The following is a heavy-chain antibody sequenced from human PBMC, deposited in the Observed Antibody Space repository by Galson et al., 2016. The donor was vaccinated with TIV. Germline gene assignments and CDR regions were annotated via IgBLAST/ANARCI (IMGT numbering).Heavy chain of an antibody. CDR2: ISFDGSNT. CDR1: GFTFNRFG. V-gene: IGHV3-30*18. D-gene: IGHD4-17*01. J-gene: IGHJ4*02. CDR3: AKDPRDYDDYPYYFDS. Sequence: SLRLSCAASGFTFNRFGMHWVRQAPGKGLEWVAHISFDGSNTNYVDSVKCRFTTSRDNSKNTLYLQMESLRGEDTAIYFCAKDPRDYDDYPYYFDSWGQGTLVAVSS.